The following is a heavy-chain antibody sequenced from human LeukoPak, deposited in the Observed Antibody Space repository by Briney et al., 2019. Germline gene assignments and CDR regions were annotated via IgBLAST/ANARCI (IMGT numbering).Heavy chain of an antibody. D-gene: IGHD4-17*01. Sequence: PGGSLRFSCAASGFTFSSYGMHWVRQAPGKGLEWVAVISYDGSNKYYADSVKGRFTISRDNSKNTLYLQMNSLRAEDTAVYYCAKSNDYGDYIFDYWGQGTLVTVSS. CDR1: GFTFSSYG. CDR2: ISYDGSNK. V-gene: IGHV3-30*18. J-gene: IGHJ4*02. CDR3: AKSNDYGDYIFDY.